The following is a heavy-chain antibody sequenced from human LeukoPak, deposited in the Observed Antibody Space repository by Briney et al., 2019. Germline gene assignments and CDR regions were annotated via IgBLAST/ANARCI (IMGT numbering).Heavy chain of an antibody. CDR2: IYHSGST. Sequence: SETLSLTCTVSGGSISSGGYYWSWIRQPPGTGLEGIGYIYHSGSTYYNPSLKSRVTISVDRSKNQFSLKLSSVTAADTAVYYCASGIIAAAGTGWFDPWGQGTLVTVSS. CDR3: ASGIIAAAGTGWFDP. D-gene: IGHD6-13*01. V-gene: IGHV4-30-2*01. J-gene: IGHJ5*02. CDR1: GGSISSGGYY.